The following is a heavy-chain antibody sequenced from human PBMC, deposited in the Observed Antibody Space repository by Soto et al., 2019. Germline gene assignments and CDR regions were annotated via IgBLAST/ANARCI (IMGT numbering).Heavy chain of an antibody. CDR1: GGTFSSYA. CDR2: IIPIFGTA. D-gene: IGHD1-26*01. Sequence: SVKVSCKASGGTFSSYAISWVRQAPGQGLEWMGGIIPIFGTANYAQKFQGRVTITADESTCTAYMELSSLRSEDTAVYYCARGGYSGPNWFDPWGQGTLVTVSS. CDR3: ARGGYSGPNWFDP. V-gene: IGHV1-69*13. J-gene: IGHJ5*02.